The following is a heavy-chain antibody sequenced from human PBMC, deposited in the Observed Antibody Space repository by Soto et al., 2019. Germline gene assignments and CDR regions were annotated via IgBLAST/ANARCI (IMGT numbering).Heavy chain of an antibody. CDR2: IYHSGST. CDR1: GGSISSSNW. D-gene: IGHD1-26*01. CDR3: ARLVSSGSYLLLDP. V-gene: IGHV4-4*02. Sequence: SETLSLTCAVSGGSISSSNWWSWVRQPPGKGLEWIGEIYHSGSTNYNPSLKSRVTISVDKSKNQFSLKLSSVTAADTAVYYCARLVSSGSYLLLDPWGQGTRVTVFS. J-gene: IGHJ5*02.